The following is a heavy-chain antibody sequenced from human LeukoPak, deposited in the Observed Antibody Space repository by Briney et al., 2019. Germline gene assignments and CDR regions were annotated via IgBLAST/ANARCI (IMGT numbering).Heavy chain of an antibody. Sequence: PGGSLRLSCAASGFTFSSYAMHWVRQAPGKGLEWVAVISYDGSNKYYADSVKGRFTISRDSSKNTLYLQMNSLSAEDTAVYYCAREKSQSRNYYYYGMDVWGQGTTVTVSS. V-gene: IGHV3-30*04. CDR2: ISYDGSNK. CDR3: AREKSQSRNYYYYGMDV. J-gene: IGHJ6*02. CDR1: GFTFSSYA.